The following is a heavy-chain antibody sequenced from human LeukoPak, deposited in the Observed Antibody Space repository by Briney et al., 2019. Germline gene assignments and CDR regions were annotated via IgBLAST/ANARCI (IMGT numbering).Heavy chain of an antibody. CDR1: GFTFSSYS. Sequence: GGPLRLSCAASGFTFSSYSMNWVRQAPGKGLEWVSSISSSSSYIYYADSVKGRFTISRDNAKNSLYLQMNSLRAEDTAVYYCARDLWFGELLNYYYYGMDVWGQGTTVTVSS. V-gene: IGHV3-21*01. CDR2: ISSSSSYI. J-gene: IGHJ6*02. D-gene: IGHD3-10*01. CDR3: ARDLWFGELLNYYYYGMDV.